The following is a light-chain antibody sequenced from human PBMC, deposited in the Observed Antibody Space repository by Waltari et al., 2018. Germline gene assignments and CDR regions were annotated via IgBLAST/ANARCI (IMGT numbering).Light chain of an antibody. V-gene: IGLV3-21*02. Sequence: SYVLTQPPSVSVAQGQTATITCGGGTIGTKSLHWYQKKPGHAPVLVIFDDSDRPSGLPERLSGSNSDNTATLSINRVEAGDEADYYCQVWDSSSDHWLFGGGTELTVL. CDR2: DDS. J-gene: IGLJ3*02. CDR1: TIGTKS. CDR3: QVWDSSSDHWL.